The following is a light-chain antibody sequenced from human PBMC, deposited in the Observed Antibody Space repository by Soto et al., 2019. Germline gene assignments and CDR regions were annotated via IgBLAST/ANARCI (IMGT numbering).Light chain of an antibody. J-gene: IGLJ2*01. CDR2: EVS. CDR3: SSYTSSSNLVV. Sequence: QSALTQPASVSGSPGQSITISCTGTSSDVGVYNSVSWYQQHPGKAPKLMIYEVSNRPSGVSTRFSGSKSGNTASLTISGLQAEDEADYYCSSYTSSSNLVVFGGGTKGTVL. CDR1: SSDVGVYNS. V-gene: IGLV2-14*01.